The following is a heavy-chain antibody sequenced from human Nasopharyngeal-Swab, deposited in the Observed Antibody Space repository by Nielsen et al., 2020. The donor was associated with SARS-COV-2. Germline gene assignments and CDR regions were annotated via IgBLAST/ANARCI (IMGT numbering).Heavy chain of an antibody. J-gene: IGHJ4*02. CDR2: ISAYNGNT. V-gene: IGHV1-18*01. CDR3: ARENSPPTYYDFWSGYSPNYFDY. CDR1: GYTFTSYG. D-gene: IGHD3-3*01. Sequence: ASVKVSCKASGYTFTSYGISWVRQAPGQGLEWMGWISAYNGNTNYAQKLQGRVTMTTDTSTSTAYMELRSLRSDDPAVYYCARENSPPTYYDFWSGYSPNYFDYWGQGTLVTVSS.